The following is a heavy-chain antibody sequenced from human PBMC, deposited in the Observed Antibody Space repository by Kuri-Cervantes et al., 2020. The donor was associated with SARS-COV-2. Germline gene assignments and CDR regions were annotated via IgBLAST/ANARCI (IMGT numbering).Heavy chain of an antibody. D-gene: IGHD3-22*01. V-gene: IGHV4-38-2*01. CDR1: GYSISSGYY. Sequence: ESLKISCAVSGYSISSGYYWGWIRQPPGKGLEWIGRIYYSGSTKYNPSLESRVTISLDTSRNQFSLKLSSVTAADSAVYYCARSGYYSRGVTYYYMDVWDKGTTVTVSS. J-gene: IGHJ6*03. CDR2: IYYSGST. CDR3: ARSGYYSRGVTYYYMDV.